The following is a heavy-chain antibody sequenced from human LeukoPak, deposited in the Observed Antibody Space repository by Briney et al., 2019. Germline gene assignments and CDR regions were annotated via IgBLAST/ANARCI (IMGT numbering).Heavy chain of an antibody. CDR3: AREGIAGYYFDY. CDR2: ISSSSNYI. CDR1: GFTFSSYS. D-gene: IGHD6-13*01. V-gene: IGHV3-21*01. J-gene: IGHJ4*02. Sequence: GRSLRLSCTASGFTFSSYSMNWVRQAPGKGLEWVSSISSSSNYIYYADSMKGRFTISRDNAKSSLYLQMSGLRAEDTAVYYCAREGIAGYYFDYWGQGTLITVSS.